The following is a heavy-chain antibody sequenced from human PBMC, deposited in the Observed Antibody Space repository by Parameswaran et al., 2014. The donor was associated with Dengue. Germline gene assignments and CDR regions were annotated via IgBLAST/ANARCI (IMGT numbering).Heavy chain of an antibody. CDR2: INAGNANT. CDR3: ARDERYSSSLDY. D-gene: IGHD6-6*01. J-gene: IGHJ4*02. V-gene: IGHV1-3*01. Sequence: WVRQAPGQRLEWMGWINAGNANTKYSQKFQGRVTITRDTSASTAYMELSSLRSEDTAVYYCARDERYSSSLDYWGQGTLVPSPQ.